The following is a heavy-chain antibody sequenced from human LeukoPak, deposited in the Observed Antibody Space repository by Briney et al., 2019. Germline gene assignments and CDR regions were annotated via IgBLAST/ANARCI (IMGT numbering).Heavy chain of an antibody. D-gene: IGHD6-13*01. CDR1: GYSFTSYW. V-gene: IGHV5-51*01. CDR3: PRRSSSSWYSGDV. J-gene: IGHJ6*04. CDR2: IYPADSDT. Sequence: GESLKIFCKGSGYSFTSYWIGRVRQMPGKGLEWMGIIYPADSDTRYSPSFQGQVTISADKSISTAYLPSSSLKASDTAMHYCPRRSSSSWYSGDVWGKGTTVTVSS.